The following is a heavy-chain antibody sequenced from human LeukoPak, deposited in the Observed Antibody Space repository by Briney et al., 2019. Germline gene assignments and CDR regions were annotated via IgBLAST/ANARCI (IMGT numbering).Heavy chain of an antibody. J-gene: IGHJ4*02. V-gene: IGHV3-64*02. Sequence: GGSLRLSCAASGFILSDYAIHWVRQGPGKGLECVAAISSNGAKSFYAEPVKGRFTISRDNSDNTVNIQMDSLRVEDMGVYYCARGRGGSYDSWGQGILVTVSS. CDR2: ISSNGAKS. CDR3: ARGRGGSYDS. D-gene: IGHD1-26*01. CDR1: GFILSDYA.